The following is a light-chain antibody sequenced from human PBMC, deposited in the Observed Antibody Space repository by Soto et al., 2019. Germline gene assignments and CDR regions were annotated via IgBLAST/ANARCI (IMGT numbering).Light chain of an antibody. CDR3: QHHNAYPIT. CDR2: ETS. V-gene: IGKV3-15*01. CDR1: QGVSSY. J-gene: IGKJ5*01. Sequence: EILMTHSPSTLSFSPGERATLSCRASQGVSSYLAWYQQKPGQTPRLLIYETSTMPSGVPTRFSGSRSGAEFTLTISSLQPEDFAAYYCQHHNAYPITFGQGTRLDIK.